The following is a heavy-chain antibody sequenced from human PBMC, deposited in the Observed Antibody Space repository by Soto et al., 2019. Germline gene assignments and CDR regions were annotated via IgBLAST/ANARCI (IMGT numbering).Heavy chain of an antibody. CDR2: INYSGST. Sequence: QVQLQQWGARLLKPSETLSLTCAVYGGSFSAYYWTWIRQPPGKGLERIGEINYSGSTNYKPSLNSRVTIAVDTYKNLFSLKPNSVTAADTAVYYCARGRSTLVRGVFDNWGQGTLVTVSS. J-gene: IGHJ4*02. D-gene: IGHD3-10*01. CDR1: GGSFSAYY. V-gene: IGHV4-34*01. CDR3: ARGRSTLVRGVFDN.